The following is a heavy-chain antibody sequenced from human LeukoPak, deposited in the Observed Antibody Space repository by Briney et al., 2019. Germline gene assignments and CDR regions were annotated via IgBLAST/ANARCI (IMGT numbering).Heavy chain of an antibody. CDR1: GGSISSYY. D-gene: IGHD3-22*01. Sequence: SETLSLTCTVSGGSISSYYWSWVRQPPGKGLEWIGFVYYTGSTNYSPSLKSRVTISVDTSKKQFSLKLSSVTAADTAVYYCARSVSYYYDGSARGAFDIWGQGTMVTVSS. CDR2: VYYTGST. CDR3: ARSVSYYYDGSARGAFDI. V-gene: IGHV4-59*12. J-gene: IGHJ3*02.